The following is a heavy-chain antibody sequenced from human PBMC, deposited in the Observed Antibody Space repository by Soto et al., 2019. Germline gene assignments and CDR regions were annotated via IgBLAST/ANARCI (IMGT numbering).Heavy chain of an antibody. CDR1: GFIFKDFA. V-gene: IGHV3-23*01. CDR3: TKGDSSGYFDPSAGYSTPDH. Sequence: EVQLFESGGGLVEPGESLRLSCAASGFIFKDFAMSWVRQAPGKGLEWVSTITTSDDITYSADSVRGRFTISRDNSAISLFLQMSSLRGDDTATYYCTKGDSSGYFDPSAGYSTPDHWGQGTLVTVSS. J-gene: IGHJ5*02. CDR2: ITTSDDIT. D-gene: IGHD2-15*01.